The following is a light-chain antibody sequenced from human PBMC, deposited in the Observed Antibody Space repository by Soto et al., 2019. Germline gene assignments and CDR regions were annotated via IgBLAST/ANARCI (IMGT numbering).Light chain of an antibody. J-gene: IGKJ1*01. V-gene: IGKV3-20*01. CDR2: GAS. CDR3: QQYVRSPWA. CDR1: QSVTNSF. Sequence: EIGMTQSPATLCVSPGERATLSCRASQSVTNSFLAWYQQKPGQAPRLLIYGASRSATGIPDRFTGSGSGTDFTLTISRLEPEDFAVYYCQQYVRSPWAFGQGTKVDIK.